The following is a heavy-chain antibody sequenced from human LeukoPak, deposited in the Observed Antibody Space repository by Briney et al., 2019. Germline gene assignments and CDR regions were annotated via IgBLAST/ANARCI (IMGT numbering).Heavy chain of an antibody. D-gene: IGHD4-23*01. CDR3: ARYGGNSVFDY. CDR2: IYYSGST. Sequence: SETLSLTCTVSGGSISSYYWSWIRQPPGKGLEWIGSIYYSGSTYYNPSLKSQVTIAVDTSKKQFSLKVSSVTAADTAVYYCARYGGNSVFDYWGQGTLVTVSS. CDR1: GGSISSYY. J-gene: IGHJ4*02. V-gene: IGHV4-59*12.